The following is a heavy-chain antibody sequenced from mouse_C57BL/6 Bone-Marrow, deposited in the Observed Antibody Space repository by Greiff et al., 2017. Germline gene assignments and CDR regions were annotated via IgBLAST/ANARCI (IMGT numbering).Heavy chain of an antibody. J-gene: IGHJ3*01. V-gene: IGHV1-50*01. D-gene: IGHD1-1*01. CDR1: GYTFTSYW. CDR3: ARAPYYYGCSPRFAY. Sequence: QVQLQQPGAELVKPGASVKLSCKASGYTFTSYWMQWVKQRPGQGLEWIGEIDPSDSYTNYNQKFKGKATLTVDTSSSTAYMQLSSLTSEDSAVYYCARAPYYYGCSPRFAYWGQGTLVTVSA. CDR2: IDPSDSYT.